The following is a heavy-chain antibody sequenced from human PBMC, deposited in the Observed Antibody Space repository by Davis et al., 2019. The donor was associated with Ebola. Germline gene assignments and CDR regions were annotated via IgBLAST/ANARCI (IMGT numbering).Heavy chain of an antibody. Sequence: PSETLSLTCAVYGGSFSTYYWSWIRQPPGKGLEWIGEIDHSGSTNYNASLTSRVTMSVDTSKNHFSLKLSSVTAADTAVYYCARVSGIVVVPADFYYYYGMDVWGQGTTVTVSS. CDR3: ARVSGIVVVPADFYYYYGMDV. J-gene: IGHJ6*02. CDR1: GGSFSTYY. V-gene: IGHV4-34*01. D-gene: IGHD2-2*01. CDR2: IDHSGST.